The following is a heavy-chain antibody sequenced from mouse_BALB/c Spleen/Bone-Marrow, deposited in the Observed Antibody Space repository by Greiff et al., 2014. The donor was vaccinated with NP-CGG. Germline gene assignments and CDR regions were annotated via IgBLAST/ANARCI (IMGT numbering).Heavy chain of an antibody. CDR1: GFNIKDTY. D-gene: IGHD1-1*01. V-gene: IGHV14-3*02. Sequence: DVHLVESGAELVKPGASVKLSCTASGFNIKDTYMHWVKQRPEQGLEWIGRIDPANGNTKYDPKFQGKATITADTSSNTAYLQLSSLTSEDTAVYYCASYYYGSAWFAYWGQGTLVTVSA. CDR3: ASYYYGSAWFAY. CDR2: IDPANGNT. J-gene: IGHJ3*01.